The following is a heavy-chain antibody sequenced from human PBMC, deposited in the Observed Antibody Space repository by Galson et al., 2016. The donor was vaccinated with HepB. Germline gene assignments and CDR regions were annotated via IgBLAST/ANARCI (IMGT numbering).Heavy chain of an antibody. CDR3: ARGRNSSFEY. CDR2: TYYRPRWFS. J-gene: IGHJ4*02. D-gene: IGHD1-7*01. Sequence: CAISGDSVSADMVAWNWIRQSPSRGLEWLGRTYYRPRWFSDYAESLQGRITINPDTSNNHFSLQLNSVTSDDTAIYFCARGRNSSFEYWGQGILVTGSS. V-gene: IGHV6-1*01. CDR1: GDSVSADMVA.